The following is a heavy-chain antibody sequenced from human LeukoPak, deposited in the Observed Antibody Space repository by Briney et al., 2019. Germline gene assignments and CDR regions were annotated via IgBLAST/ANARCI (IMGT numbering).Heavy chain of an antibody. Sequence: GGSLRLSCAASGFTFSSFAMSSVRQAPGKGLEWVSAISDSGGSTYYADSVKGGFTISRDNSKNTLYLQMNSLRAEDTAVYYCAKPVTYYYDSSGYYYDYWGQGTLVTVSS. V-gene: IGHV3-23*01. D-gene: IGHD3-22*01. J-gene: IGHJ4*01. CDR2: ISDSGGST. CDR1: GFTFSSFA. CDR3: AKPVTYYYDSSGYYYDY.